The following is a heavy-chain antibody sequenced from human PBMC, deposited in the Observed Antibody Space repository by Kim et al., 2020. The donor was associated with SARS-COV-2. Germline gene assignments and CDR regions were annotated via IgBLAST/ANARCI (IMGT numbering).Heavy chain of an antibody. V-gene: IGHV3-15*01. CDR3: TTERQLLWFGEANDY. CDR2: IKSKTDGGTT. J-gene: IGHJ4*02. CDR1: GFTFSNAW. Sequence: GGSLRLSCAASGFTFSNAWMSWVRQAPGKGLEWVGRIKSKTDGGTTDYAAPVKGRFTISRDDSKNTLYLQMNSLKTEDTAVYYCTTERQLLWFGEANDYWGQGTLVTVSS. D-gene: IGHD3-10*01.